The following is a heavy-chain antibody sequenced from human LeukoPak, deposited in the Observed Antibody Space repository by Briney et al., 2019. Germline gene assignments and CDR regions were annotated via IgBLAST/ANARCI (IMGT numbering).Heavy chain of an antibody. V-gene: IGHV3-66*02. J-gene: IGHJ3*02. Sequence: GGSLRLSCAASGFTVSSNYMSWVRQAPGKGLEWVSVIYSGGSTYYADSVKGRFTISRDNSKNTLYLQMNSLRAEDTAVYYCARDLGGSYDEGAFDIWGQGTMVTASS. CDR2: IYSGGST. CDR3: ARDLGGSYDEGAFDI. CDR1: GFTVSSNY. D-gene: IGHD1-26*01.